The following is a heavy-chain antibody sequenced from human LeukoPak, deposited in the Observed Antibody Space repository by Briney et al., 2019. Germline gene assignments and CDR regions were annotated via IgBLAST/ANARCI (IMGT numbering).Heavy chain of an antibody. J-gene: IGHJ3*02. CDR1: GYSFTNYW. D-gene: IGHD6-19*01. V-gene: IGHV5-51*01. CDR2: IYPGDSAT. Sequence: GESLKISCKGSGYSFTNYWIGWVRQMPGKSLEWMGIIYPGDSATRYSPSFQGQVTISADKSIDTAYLQWSSLKASDTAIYYCARQGGQWLVQGAFDIWGQGTMVTVSS. CDR3: ARQGGQWLVQGAFDI.